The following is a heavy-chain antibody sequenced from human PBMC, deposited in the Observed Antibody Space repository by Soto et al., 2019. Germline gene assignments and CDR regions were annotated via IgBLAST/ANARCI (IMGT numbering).Heavy chain of an antibody. Sequence: PSETLSLTCAVYGGSFSGYYWSWIRQPPGKGLEWIGEINHSGSTNYNPSLKSRVTISVDTSKNQFSLKLSSVTAADTAVYYCASNRGYNWNHNTDYYYCAMDVWGQGTTVTVSS. CDR1: GGSFSGYY. D-gene: IGHD1-20*01. V-gene: IGHV4-34*01. CDR3: ASNRGYNWNHNTDYYYCAMDV. J-gene: IGHJ6*02. CDR2: INHSGST.